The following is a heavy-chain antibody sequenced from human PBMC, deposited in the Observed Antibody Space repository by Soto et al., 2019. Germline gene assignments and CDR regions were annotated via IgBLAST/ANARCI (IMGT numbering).Heavy chain of an antibody. CDR2: INHSGST. CDR3: ARVGAGYYYGSGTQYNWFDP. D-gene: IGHD3-10*01. Sequence: SETLSLTCAVYGGSFSGYYWSWIRQPPGKGLEWIGEINHSGSTNYNPSLKSRVTISVDTSKNQFSLKLSSVTAADTAVYYCARVGAGYYYGSGTQYNWFDPWGQGTLVPVSS. CDR1: GGSFSGYY. J-gene: IGHJ5*02. V-gene: IGHV4-34*01.